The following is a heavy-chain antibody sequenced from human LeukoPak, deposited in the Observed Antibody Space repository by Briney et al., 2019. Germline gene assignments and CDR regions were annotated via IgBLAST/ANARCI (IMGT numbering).Heavy chain of an antibody. CDR3: TRDQGPPKIWFGEFYYYYMDV. J-gene: IGHJ6*03. Sequence: GRSLRLSCTASGFTFGDYAMSWFRQAPGKGLEWVGFIRSKAYGGTTEYAASVKGRFTISRDDSKSIAYLQMNSLKTEDTAVYYCTRDQGPPKIWFGEFYYYYMDVWGKGTTVTVSS. CDR2: IRSKAYGGTT. V-gene: IGHV3-49*03. D-gene: IGHD3-10*01. CDR1: GFTFGDYA.